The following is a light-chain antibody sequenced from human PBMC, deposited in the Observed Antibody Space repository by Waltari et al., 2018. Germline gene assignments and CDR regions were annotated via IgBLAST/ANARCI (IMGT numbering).Light chain of an antibody. CDR2: GKN. CDR3: TSRDLSGDVV. V-gene: IGLV3-19*01. CDR1: ILRTYY. J-gene: IGLJ2*01. Sequence: SSELTQDPAVSVALGQTVRITCQGDILRTYYGTWFRQTPGQAPGLVIYGKNNRPSGIPDRFSASSSGNTASLIITGAQAEDEADYYCTSRDLSGDVVFGGGTRLTVL.